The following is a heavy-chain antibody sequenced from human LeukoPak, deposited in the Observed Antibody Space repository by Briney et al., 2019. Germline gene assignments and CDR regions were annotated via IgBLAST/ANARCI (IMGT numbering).Heavy chain of an antibody. CDR1: GFTVSSNY. J-gene: IGHJ6*04. D-gene: IGHD2-15*01. Sequence: GGSLRLSCGASGFTVSSNYMSWVRQAPGKGLEGVSVIYSGGSTYYADSVKGRFTISRDNSKNTLYLQMNSLRAEDTAVYYCARLALSSTRDVWGKGTTVTVSS. CDR2: IYSGGST. CDR3: ARLALSSTRDV. V-gene: IGHV3-66*02.